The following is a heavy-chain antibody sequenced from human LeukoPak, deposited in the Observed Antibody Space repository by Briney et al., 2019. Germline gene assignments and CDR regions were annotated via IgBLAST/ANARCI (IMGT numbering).Heavy chain of an antibody. CDR1: GDSMSPYY. Sequence: EASETLSLTCSVSGDSMSPYYWTWIRQPPGKGLEWIGYIDYRRSPTYIPSLNSRVTISLDTAKNQLFLKLTSVTAADTAMYFCARGDIYLDHWGQGILVTVS. V-gene: IGHV4-59*01. D-gene: IGHD2-15*01. J-gene: IGHJ4*02. CDR2: IDYRRSP. CDR3: ARGDIYLDH.